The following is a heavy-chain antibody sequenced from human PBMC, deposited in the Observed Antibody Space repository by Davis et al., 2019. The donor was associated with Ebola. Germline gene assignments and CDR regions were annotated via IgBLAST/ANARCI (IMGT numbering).Heavy chain of an antibody. Sequence: AASVKVSCKTSGYTFRCYAISWVRQAPGQGLEWIGRINVYNGHTNYAQNFQGRVTVSTDTSTSIAYMELRSLRSDDTALYYCARDATTVTTIWFDPWGQGTLVTVSS. D-gene: IGHD4-17*01. CDR1: GYTFRCYA. J-gene: IGHJ5*02. V-gene: IGHV1-18*01. CDR2: INVYNGHT. CDR3: ARDATTVTTIWFDP.